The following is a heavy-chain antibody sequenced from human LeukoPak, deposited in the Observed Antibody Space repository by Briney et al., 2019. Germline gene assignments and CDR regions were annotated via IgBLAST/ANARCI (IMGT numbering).Heavy chain of an antibody. J-gene: IGHJ6*02. Sequence: PGGSLRLSCAASGFSVSSNYMSWVRQAPGKGLEWVSYISSSGSTINYADSVKGRFTISRDNAKNSLYLQMSSLRAEDTAVYYCAKSLGDVQYSHYNGMDVWGQGTAATVSS. CDR3: AKSLGDVQYSHYNGMDV. V-gene: IGHV3-11*01. D-gene: IGHD5-18*01. CDR2: ISSSGSTI. CDR1: GFSVSSNY.